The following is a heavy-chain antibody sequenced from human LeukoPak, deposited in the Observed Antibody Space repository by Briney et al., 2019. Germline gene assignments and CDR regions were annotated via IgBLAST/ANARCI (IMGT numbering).Heavy chain of an antibody. D-gene: IGHD5-12*01. V-gene: IGHV4-34*01. CDR1: GGPFSGYY. CDR3: ARGRLFSGYRGNVGHEDFDY. CDR2: INQGGTT. J-gene: IGHJ4*02. Sequence: SEALSLTCAVYGGPFSGYYWTWIRQPPGKGLEWIGEINQGGTTNYNPSLRSRVTILIDTSRNQFSLRLSSVTAADTAVYYCARGRLFSGYRGNVGHEDFDYWGQGTLVTVSS.